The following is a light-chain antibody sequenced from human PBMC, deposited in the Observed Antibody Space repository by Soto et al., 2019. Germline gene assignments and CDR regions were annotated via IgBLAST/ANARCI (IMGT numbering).Light chain of an antibody. Sequence: DIQMTQSPSSLSASVGDRVTIACRASQSVSTYVNWYQQKPGKAPQLLIYAASSLQTGVPSRFSGSGSGTDFTLTSSSLQPEDSATFYCQQSYRTPHAFGPGTKVHI. CDR3: QQSYRTPHA. CDR2: AAS. V-gene: IGKV1-39*01. CDR1: QSVSTY. J-gene: IGKJ3*01.